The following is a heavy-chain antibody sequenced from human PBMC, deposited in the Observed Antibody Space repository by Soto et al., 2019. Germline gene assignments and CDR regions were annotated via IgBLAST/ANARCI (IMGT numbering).Heavy chain of an antibody. D-gene: IGHD2-15*01. CDR3: ARHGGFYYFDC. CDR1: GGYISSSSYY. J-gene: IGHJ4*02. Sequence: SDTLSLTCTASGGYISSSSYYWGWIRQPPGKGLEWIGSIYYSGSTYYSPSLKCRVTISVETSKDQFSLKLSSVTAADTAVYYCARHGGFYYFDCWGQGTLVTVS. CDR2: IYYSGST. V-gene: IGHV4-39*01.